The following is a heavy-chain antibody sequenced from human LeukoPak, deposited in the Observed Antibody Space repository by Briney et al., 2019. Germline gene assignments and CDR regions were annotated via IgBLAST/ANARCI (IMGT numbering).Heavy chain of an antibody. J-gene: IGHJ5*02. CDR2: ISSRYI. V-gene: IGHV3-21*01. CDR3: ARDREYTDYLHNWFDP. CDR1: GFTFNTYS. Sequence: PGGSLRLSCAASGFTFNTYSMNWVRQTPGKGLEWVSSISSRYIYYADSVKGRFTISRDNAKNSLYLQMDSLRAEDMAVYYCARDREYTDYLHNWFDPWGQGTLVTVSS. D-gene: IGHD4-11*01.